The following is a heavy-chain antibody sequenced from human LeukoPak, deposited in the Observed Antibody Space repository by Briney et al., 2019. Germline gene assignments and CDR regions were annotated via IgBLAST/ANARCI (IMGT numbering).Heavy chain of an antibody. V-gene: IGHV1-69*13. CDR2: IIPIFGTA. D-gene: IGHD6-13*01. J-gene: IGHJ4*02. CDR1: GGTFSSYA. CDR3: ATRGAIAAADDY. Sequence: ASVKVSCKASGGTFSSYAISWVRQAPGQGLEWMGGIIPIFGTANYAQKFQGRVTITADESTSTAYMELSSLRSEDTAVYYCATRGAIAAADDYWGQGTVVTVSS.